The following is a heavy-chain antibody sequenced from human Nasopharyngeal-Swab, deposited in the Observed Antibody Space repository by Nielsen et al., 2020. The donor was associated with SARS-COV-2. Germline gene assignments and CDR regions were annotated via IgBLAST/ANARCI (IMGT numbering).Heavy chain of an antibody. V-gene: IGHV3-30*03. Sequence: GESLKISCATSGFTFSSYAMHWVRQAPGKGLEWVAVISSDGSDKFYADSVKGRFSISRDTSRSAVYLQMNSLRAEDTALYYCARTDRGGSYFSQYCYYMDVWGTGTTVTVSS. CDR2: ISSDGSDK. CDR3: ARTDRGGSYFSQYCYYMDV. J-gene: IGHJ6*03. D-gene: IGHD1-26*01. CDR1: GFTFSSYA.